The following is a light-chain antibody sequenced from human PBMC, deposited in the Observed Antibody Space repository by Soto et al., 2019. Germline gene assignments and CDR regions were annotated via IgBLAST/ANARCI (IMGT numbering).Light chain of an antibody. CDR3: QQYTNTNNPWM. Sequence: DIQMTQSPSTLSASVGDRVTIACRASQNISPWLAWYQQKPGKAPKLLVYDASTLQSGVASRFSGSGSGTEFTLIISGLQPDDSATYYCQQYTNTNNPWMFGQGTKVDI. J-gene: IGKJ1*01. V-gene: IGKV1-5*01. CDR2: DAS. CDR1: QNISPW.